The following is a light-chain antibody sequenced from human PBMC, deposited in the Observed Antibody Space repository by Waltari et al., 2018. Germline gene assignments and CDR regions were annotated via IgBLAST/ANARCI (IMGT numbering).Light chain of an antibody. CDR3: QTWDPDTVV. Sequence: QLAVPQSPSASASLGASVKLTCTLSSEHGAYAITWPPHQPEKGPRFLMKIDGGGGHTKGDGIPDRFSGFSSGAERYLTISSLQYEDEAAYYCQTWDPDTVVFGGGTKLTV. CDR1: SEHGAYA. CDR2: IDGGGGH. J-gene: IGLJ2*01. V-gene: IGLV4-69*01.